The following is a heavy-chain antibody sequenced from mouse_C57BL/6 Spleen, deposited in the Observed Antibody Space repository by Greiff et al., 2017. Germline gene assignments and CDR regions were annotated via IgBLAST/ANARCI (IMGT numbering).Heavy chain of an antibody. Sequence: EVHLVESGADLVKPGGSLKLSCAASGFTFSSYGMSWVRQTPDKRLEWVATISSGGSYTYYPDSVKGRFTISRDNAKNTLYLQMSSLKSEDTAMYYCARHYYGTDYWGQGTTLTVSS. J-gene: IGHJ2*01. CDR3: ARHYYGTDY. CDR1: GFTFSSYG. CDR2: ISSGGSYT. V-gene: IGHV5-6*01. D-gene: IGHD1-1*01.